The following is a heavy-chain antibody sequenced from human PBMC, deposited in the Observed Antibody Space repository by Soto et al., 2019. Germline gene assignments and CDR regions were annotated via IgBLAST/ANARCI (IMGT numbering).Heavy chain of an antibody. Sequence: EVQLVESGGGLVQPGGSLKLSCAASGFTFSGSAMHWVRQASGKGLEWVGRNRSKANSYATAYAASVKGRFTISRDDSKNTAYLQMNSLKTEDTAVYYCTRRGAAPHYYGMDVWGQGTTVTVSS. J-gene: IGHJ6*02. CDR1: GFTFSGSA. CDR3: TRRGAAPHYYGMDV. CDR2: NRSKANSYAT. V-gene: IGHV3-73*01. D-gene: IGHD6-6*01.